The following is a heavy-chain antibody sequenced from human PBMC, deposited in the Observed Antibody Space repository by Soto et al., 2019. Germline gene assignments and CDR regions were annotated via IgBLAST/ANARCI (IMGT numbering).Heavy chain of an antibody. CDR1: GFTFSSYG. Sequence: GGSLRLSCAASGFTFSSYGMHWVRQAPGKGLEWVAVITYDGSNKYYADSVKGRFTISRDNSKNTLYLQMNSLRAEDTAVYYCAKDRGAYYYGMDVWGQGTTVTVSS. D-gene: IGHD3-10*01. V-gene: IGHV3-30*18. J-gene: IGHJ6*02. CDR2: ITYDGSNK. CDR3: AKDRGAYYYGMDV.